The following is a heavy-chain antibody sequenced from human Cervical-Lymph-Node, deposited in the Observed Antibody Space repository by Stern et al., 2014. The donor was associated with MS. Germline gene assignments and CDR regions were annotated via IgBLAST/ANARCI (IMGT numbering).Heavy chain of an antibody. CDR1: GFTLSA. D-gene: IGHD2/OR15-2a*01. CDR2: ISYDGSDK. V-gene: IGHV3-30*01. CDR3: ARVWTTFSVHYYYGMDV. Sequence: QLVQSGGGVVQPGRSLRLSCAASGFTLSALHWVRQAPGKGLAWVAVISYDGSDKYYANSVKGRFTISRDNSKNTLDLQMNSLRPEDTAVYYCARVWTTFSVHYYYGMDVWGQGTTVTVSS. J-gene: IGHJ6*02.